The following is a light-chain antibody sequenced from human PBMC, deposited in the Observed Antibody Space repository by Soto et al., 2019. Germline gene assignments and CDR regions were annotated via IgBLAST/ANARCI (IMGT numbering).Light chain of an antibody. CDR3: SSYTSSSTL. CDR2: DVS. V-gene: IGLV2-14*01. J-gene: IGLJ2*01. CDR1: SSDVGGYNY. Sequence: QSALTQPASVSGSPGQSITISCTGTSSDVGGYNYVSWYQQHPGKAPKLMIHDVSNRPSGVSNRFSGSKSGNTASLTISGLQAEDEADYYCSSYTSSSTLFGGGTKLTVL.